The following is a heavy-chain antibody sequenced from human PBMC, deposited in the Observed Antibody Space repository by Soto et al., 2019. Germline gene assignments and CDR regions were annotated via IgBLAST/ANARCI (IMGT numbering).Heavy chain of an antibody. J-gene: IGHJ5*02. CDR1: GGTFSSYA. CDR2: IIPIFGTA. V-gene: IGHV1-69*01. Sequence: QVQLVQSGAEVKKPGSSVKVSCKASGGTFSSYAISWVRQAPGQGLEWMGGIIPIFGTANYAQKFQGRVTITADDAPRTAYLALSSLIPEHTAVYYCARVAGHDYNTLLSWFDPWVQGSLVTVAS. D-gene: IGHD4-4*01. CDR3: ARVAGHDYNTLLSWFDP.